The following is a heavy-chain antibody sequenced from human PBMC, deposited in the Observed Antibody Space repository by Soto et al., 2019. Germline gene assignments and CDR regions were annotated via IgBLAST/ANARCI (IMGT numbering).Heavy chain of an antibody. D-gene: IGHD4-17*01. CDR2: INWKSDI. CDR3: AISQDRGGRTTLIY. CDR1: GFTFDDNA. Sequence: PGGSLRLSCAVSGFTFDDNAMHWVRQAPEKGLEWVSGINWKSDIGYADSVKGRVTISRDNAENSRYLQMNSLRAEDTALYYCAISQDRGGRTTLIYWGQGTQVTVSS. J-gene: IGHJ4*02. V-gene: IGHV3-9*01.